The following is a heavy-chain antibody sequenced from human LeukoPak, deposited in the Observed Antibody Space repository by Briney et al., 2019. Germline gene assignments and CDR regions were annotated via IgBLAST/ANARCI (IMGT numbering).Heavy chain of an antibody. CDR2: IYYSGST. CDR1: GGSISSGDYY. J-gene: IGHJ4*02. D-gene: IGHD2-15*01. CDR3: VRAAEGYCSGGSCPGDLDY. V-gene: IGHV4-30-4*01. Sequence: SQTLSLTCTVSGGSISSGDYYWSWIRQPPGKGLEWIGYIYYSGSTYYNPSLKSRVTISVDTSKNQFSLKLSSVTAADTAVYYCVRAAEGYCSGGSCPGDLDYWGQGTLVTVSS.